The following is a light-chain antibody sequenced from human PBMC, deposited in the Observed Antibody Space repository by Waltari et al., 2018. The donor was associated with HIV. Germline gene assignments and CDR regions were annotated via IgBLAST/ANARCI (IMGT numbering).Light chain of an antibody. Sequence: DIRLTQSPSTLSASAGHRFAITCRAGQNVGAFLAWYQQKPGKPPKLLIFQASILEGGVPSRFSGSVSGSDFTLTINGLQSDDFATYYCHQYASFSGTFGQGTKVEL. CDR3: HQYASFSGT. J-gene: IGKJ2*01. CDR1: QNVGAF. CDR2: QAS. V-gene: IGKV1-5*03.